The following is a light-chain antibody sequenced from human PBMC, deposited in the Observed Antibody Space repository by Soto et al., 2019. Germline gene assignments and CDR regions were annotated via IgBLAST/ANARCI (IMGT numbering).Light chain of an antibody. Sequence: QTVVTQEPSFSVSPGGTVTLTCDLSSGSVSASYYPSWYQQTPGQPPRTLIYSTNTRSSGVPDRFSGSILGNKAALTITGAQADDESDYYCVLYMGSGIWVFGGGTQLTVL. J-gene: IGLJ3*02. V-gene: IGLV8-61*01. CDR3: VLYMGSGIWV. CDR1: SGSVSASYY. CDR2: STN.